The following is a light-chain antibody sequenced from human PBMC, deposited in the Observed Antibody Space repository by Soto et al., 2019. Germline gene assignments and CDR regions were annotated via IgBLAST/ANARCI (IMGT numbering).Light chain of an antibody. CDR2: AAS. CDR1: QGIGND. J-gene: IGKJ1*01. CDR3: LQDYSYPRT. Sequence: AIRMTQSPSSLSASVGDRVIVTCRASQGIGNDLAWYQQQPGKPPKLLIYAASTLQSGVPSRFSGSGSATDFTLTIKNLQPGDSATYYCLQDYSYPRTFGQGTKVEV. V-gene: IGKV1-6*01.